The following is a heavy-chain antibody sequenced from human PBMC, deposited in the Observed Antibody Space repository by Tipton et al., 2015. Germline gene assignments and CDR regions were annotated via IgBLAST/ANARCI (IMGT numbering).Heavy chain of an antibody. Sequence: TLSLTCAVYGGSFSGYYWTWIRQPPGKGLEWIGEINHSGSTNYNPSLKSRVTISVDTSKNHFSLKLSSVTAADTAVYYCARGDYYDTLDYWGQGTLVTVSS. CDR2: INHSGST. J-gene: IGHJ4*02. V-gene: IGHV4-34*01. D-gene: IGHD3-22*01. CDR3: ARGDYYDTLDY. CDR1: GGSFSGYY.